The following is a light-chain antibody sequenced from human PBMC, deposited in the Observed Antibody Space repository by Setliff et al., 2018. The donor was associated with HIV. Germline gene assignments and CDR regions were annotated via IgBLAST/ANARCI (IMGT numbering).Light chain of an antibody. CDR2: GND. V-gene: IGLV1-44*01. CDR1: RSNIGRNI. J-gene: IGLJ1*01. Sequence: QSVLTQPPSASGTPGQRVTIPCSGSRSNIGRNIVNWYQQLPGTAPKLLIYGNDQRPSGVPDRFSGSKSGTSASLAISGLQADDEADYYCATWDDSLNGYVFGTGTKVTVL. CDR3: ATWDDSLNGYV.